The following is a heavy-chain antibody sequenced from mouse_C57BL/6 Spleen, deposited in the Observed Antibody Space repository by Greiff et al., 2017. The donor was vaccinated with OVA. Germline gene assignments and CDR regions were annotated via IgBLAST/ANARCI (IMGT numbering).Heavy chain of an antibody. CDR3: ASHYYSMDY. Sequence: VQGVESGAELVKPGASVKLSCKASGYTFTSYWMQWVKQRPGQGLEWIGKIDPSDSYTNYNQKFKGKATLTVDTSSSTAYMQLSSLTSEDSAVYYCASHYYSMDYWGQGTSVTVSS. J-gene: IGHJ4*01. V-gene: IGHV1-50*01. CDR2: IDPSDSYT. CDR1: GYTFTSYW.